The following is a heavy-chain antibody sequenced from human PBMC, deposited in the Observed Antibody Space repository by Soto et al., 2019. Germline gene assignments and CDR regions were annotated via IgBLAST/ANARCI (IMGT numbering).Heavy chain of an antibody. D-gene: IGHD6-19*01. J-gene: IGHJ4*02. CDR2: ISAYNGNT. CDR3: ARVAYAVWQWLEKYYFDY. V-gene: IGHV1-18*01. CDR1: GYTFTSYG. Sequence: ASVKVSCKASGYTFTSYGISWVRQAPGQGLGWMGWISAYNGNTNYAQKLQGRVTMTTDTSTSTAYMELRSLRSDDTAVYYCARVAYAVWQWLEKYYFDYWGQGTLVTVSS.